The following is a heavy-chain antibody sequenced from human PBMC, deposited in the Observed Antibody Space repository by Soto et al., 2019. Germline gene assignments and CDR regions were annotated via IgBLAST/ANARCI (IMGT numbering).Heavy chain of an antibody. CDR3: ASRDPYGDYAHAFDV. CDR2: IYHSGSS. D-gene: IGHD4-17*01. CDR1: GGSVISSRW. V-gene: IGHV4-4*02. Sequence: QVQLQQSGPGLVKPSGTLSLTCAVSGGSVISSRWWNWVRQPPGKGLEWIGDIYHSGSSDYNPSLNGRVTISVDKSQNKFFMNLNSVTAADTAVYYCASRDPYGDYAHAFDVWGQGTVVTVSS. J-gene: IGHJ3*01.